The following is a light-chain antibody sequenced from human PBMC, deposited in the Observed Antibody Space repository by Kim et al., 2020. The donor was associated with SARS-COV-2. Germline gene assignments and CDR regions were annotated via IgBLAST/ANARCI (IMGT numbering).Light chain of an antibody. V-gene: IGKV1-16*02. Sequence: STCVGGRVTNTWRESQDIRNYLAWIQQKKGKAPKSLIYATSTLQSGGPSKFTGRGSGTDVTPTISSLQPEDFATYYCQQYRGYPYTFGQGTKLEI. J-gene: IGKJ2*01. CDR3: QQYRGYPYT. CDR2: ATS. CDR1: QDIRNY.